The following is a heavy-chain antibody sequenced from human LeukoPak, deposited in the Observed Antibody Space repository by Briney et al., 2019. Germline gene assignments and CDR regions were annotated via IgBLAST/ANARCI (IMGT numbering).Heavy chain of an antibody. Sequence: QPGGSLRLSCAASGFTFDDYAMHWVRQGPGKGLEWVSLISGDGGITYYADSVKGRFTIYRDNSKNSLYLQMNSLRTEDTALYYCAKGIGGYSFAADYWGQGTLVTVSS. CDR2: ISGDGGIT. CDR3: AKGIGGYSFAADY. V-gene: IGHV3-43*02. CDR1: GFTFDDYA. J-gene: IGHJ4*02. D-gene: IGHD5-18*01.